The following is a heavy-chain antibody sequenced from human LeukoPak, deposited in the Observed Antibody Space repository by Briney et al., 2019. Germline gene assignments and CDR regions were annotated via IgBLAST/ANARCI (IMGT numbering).Heavy chain of an antibody. CDR1: GFTFSNYA. J-gene: IGHJ6*03. CDR2: ISGSGGST. Sequence: GGSLRLSCAASGFTFSNYAMSWVRQAPGKGLEWVSAISGSGGSTYYADSVKGRFTISRDNSKNTLYLQMNSLRAEDTAVYYCAKRPYYYYYYMDVWGTGTTVIVSS. V-gene: IGHV3-23*01. CDR3: AKRPYYYYYYMDV.